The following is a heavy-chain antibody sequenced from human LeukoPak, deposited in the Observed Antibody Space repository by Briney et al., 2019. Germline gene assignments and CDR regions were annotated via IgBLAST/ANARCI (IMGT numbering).Heavy chain of an antibody. CDR3: ARRGLDIVVVPAAIGGYEDGFPFDY. CDR2: INHSGST. D-gene: IGHD2-2*01. Sequence: SETLSLTCAVYGRSFSGYYWSWIRQPPGKGLEWIGEINHSGSTNYNPSLKSRVTISVDTSKNQFSLKLSSVTAADTAVYYCARRGLDIVVVPAAIGGYEDGFPFDYWGQGTLVTVSS. J-gene: IGHJ4*02. CDR1: GRSFSGYY. V-gene: IGHV4-34*01.